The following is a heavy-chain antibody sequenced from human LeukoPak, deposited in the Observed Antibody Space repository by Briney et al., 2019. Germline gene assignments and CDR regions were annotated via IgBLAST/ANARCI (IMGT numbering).Heavy chain of an antibody. V-gene: IGHV3-48*03. D-gene: IGHD6-13*01. Sequence: GGSLRLSCAASGFAFSSYEMNWVRQAPGKGLEWVSYITISGNSIYYGDSVKGRFTISRENAKNSLYLQMNSLRAEDTAVYYCAKDLGIGTLDYWGQGTLVTVSS. CDR1: GFAFSSYE. CDR3: AKDLGIGTLDY. J-gene: IGHJ4*02. CDR2: ITISGNSI.